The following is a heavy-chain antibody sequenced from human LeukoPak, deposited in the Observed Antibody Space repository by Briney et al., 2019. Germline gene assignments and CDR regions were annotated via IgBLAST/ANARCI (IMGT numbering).Heavy chain of an antibody. CDR1: GFTFSSYS. Sequence: GGSLRLSCAASGFTFSSYSMNWVRQAPGKGLEWVSSISSSSSYIYYADSVKGRFTISRDNAKSSLYLQMNSLRAEDTAVYYCARDISGWLPVVDYWGQGTLVTVSS. CDR2: ISSSSSYI. J-gene: IGHJ4*02. D-gene: IGHD6-19*01. V-gene: IGHV3-21*01. CDR3: ARDISGWLPVVDY.